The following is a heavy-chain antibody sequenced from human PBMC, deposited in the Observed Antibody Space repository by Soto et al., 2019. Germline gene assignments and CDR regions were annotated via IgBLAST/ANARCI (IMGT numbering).Heavy chain of an antibody. CDR1: GFTFSTYA. J-gene: IGHJ3*02. D-gene: IGHD4-17*01. Sequence: GGSLRLSCVASGFTFSTYAMSWVRQSPGKGLEWVSALTPSGGETYYADSVKGRFTISRDNSMNALYLQMNSLRIEDTAVYYCAHPRGYGVFDAYDIWGQGTMVTVSS. CDR3: AHPRGYGVFDAYDI. V-gene: IGHV3-23*01. CDR2: LTPSGGET.